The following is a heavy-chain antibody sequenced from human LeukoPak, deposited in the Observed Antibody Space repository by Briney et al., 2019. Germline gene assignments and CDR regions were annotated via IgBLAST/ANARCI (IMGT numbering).Heavy chain of an antibody. V-gene: IGHV4-31*03. D-gene: IGHD3-22*01. Sequence: SETLSLTCTVSGGPISSGGYYWSWIRQHPGKGLEWIGYIYYSGSTYYNPSLKSRVTISVDTSKNQFSLKLSSVTAADTAVYYCARDSVYYDSSGYRHFDYWGQGTLVTVSS. J-gene: IGHJ4*02. CDR1: GGPISSGGYY. CDR2: IYYSGST. CDR3: ARDSVYYDSSGYRHFDY.